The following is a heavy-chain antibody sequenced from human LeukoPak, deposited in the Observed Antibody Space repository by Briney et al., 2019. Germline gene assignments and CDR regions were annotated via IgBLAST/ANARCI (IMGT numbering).Heavy chain of an antibody. CDR3: AARGSSGSYYDFDY. Sequence: PVKVSCKGSGFTFTSSAMQWVRQARGQRLEWIGWIVVGSGNTNYAQKFQERVTITRDMSTSTAYMELSSLRSEDTAVYYCAARGSSGSYYDFDYWGQGALVTVSS. J-gene: IGHJ4*02. CDR1: GFTFTSSA. V-gene: IGHV1-58*02. D-gene: IGHD1-26*01. CDR2: IVVGSGNT.